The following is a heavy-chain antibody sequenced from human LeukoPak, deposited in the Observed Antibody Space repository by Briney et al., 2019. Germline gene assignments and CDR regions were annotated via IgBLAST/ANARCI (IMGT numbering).Heavy chain of an antibody. CDR2: ISYDGSNK. Sequence: GGSLRLSCAASGFTFSSYAMHWVRQAPGKGLEGVAVISYDGSNKYYADSVKGRFTISRDNSKNTLYLQMNSLRAEDTAVYYCARGRRVLSLYYMDVWGKGTTVSVSS. CDR1: GFTFSSYA. V-gene: IGHV3-30*04. CDR3: ARGRRVLSLYYMDV. D-gene: IGHD2-15*01. J-gene: IGHJ6*03.